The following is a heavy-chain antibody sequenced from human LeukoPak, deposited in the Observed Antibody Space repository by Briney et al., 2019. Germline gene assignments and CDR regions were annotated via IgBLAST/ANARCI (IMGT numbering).Heavy chain of an antibody. Sequence: ASVKVSCKASGYTFTGYYMHWVRQAPGQGLEWMGWINPNSGGTNYAQKFQGRVTMTRDTSISTAYMELSRLRSDDTAVYYCASYSSSSWGYYYYYMDVWGKGTTVTVSS. D-gene: IGHD6-6*01. V-gene: IGHV1-2*02. CDR2: INPNSGGT. CDR3: ASYSSSSWGYYYYYMDV. J-gene: IGHJ6*03. CDR1: GYTFTGYY.